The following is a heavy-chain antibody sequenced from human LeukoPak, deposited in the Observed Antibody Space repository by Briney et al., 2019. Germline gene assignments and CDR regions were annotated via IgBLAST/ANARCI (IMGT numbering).Heavy chain of an antibody. Sequence: GGSLRLSCAASGFTFSSYSMNWVRQAPGKGLEWVSYISSSGSTIYYADSVKGRFTISRDNAKNSLYLQMNSLRAEDTAIYYCATYRQVLLPFESWGQGTLVTVSS. CDR1: GFTFSSYS. CDR3: ATYRQVLLPFES. D-gene: IGHD2-8*02. J-gene: IGHJ4*02. V-gene: IGHV3-48*04. CDR2: ISSSGSTI.